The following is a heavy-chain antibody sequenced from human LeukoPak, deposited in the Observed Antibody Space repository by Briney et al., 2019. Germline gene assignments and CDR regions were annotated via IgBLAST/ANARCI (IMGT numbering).Heavy chain of an antibody. J-gene: IGHJ5*02. D-gene: IGHD5-12*01. CDR3: ARYYSGYDYNWFDP. V-gene: IGHV1-3*01. Sequence: GSVKVCCKASGYTFTSYAMHWVRQAPGQRLEWMGWINAGNGNTKYSQKFQGRVTITRDTSASTAYMELSSLRSEDTAVYYCARYYSGYDYNWFDPWGQGTLVTVSS. CDR2: INAGNGNT. CDR1: GYTFTSYA.